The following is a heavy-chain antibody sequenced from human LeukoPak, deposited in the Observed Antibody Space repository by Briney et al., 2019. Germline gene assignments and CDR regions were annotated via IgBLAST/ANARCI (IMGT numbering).Heavy chain of an antibody. Sequence: ASVKVSCKASGYTFTSYYMHWVRQAPGQGLEWMGTINPSGGSTSYAQKFQGRVTMTRDTSTSTVYMELSSLRSEDTAVYYCARDQDQYYDSSGYSPVKGETNWFDPWGQGTLVTVSS. CDR1: GYTFTSYY. CDR3: ARDQDQYYDSSGYSPVKGETNWFDP. CDR2: INPSGGST. J-gene: IGHJ5*02. D-gene: IGHD3-22*01. V-gene: IGHV1-46*01.